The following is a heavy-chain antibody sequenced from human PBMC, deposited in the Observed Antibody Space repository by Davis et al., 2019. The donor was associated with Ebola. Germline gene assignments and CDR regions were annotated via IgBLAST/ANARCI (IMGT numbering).Heavy chain of an antibody. D-gene: IGHD2-15*01. V-gene: IGHV1-69*13. CDR3: ARDLRCSGNRCFNYFDY. CDR2: TSPISGTV. CDR1: GGSFSDFG. Sequence: SVKVSCKASGGSFSDFGIVWVRQAPGQGLEWMGGTSPISGTVNYAQRFKNRLTITADESTRTVYMELRSVTSEDTAVYYCARDLRCSGNRCFNYFDYWGQGTLVTVS. J-gene: IGHJ4*02.